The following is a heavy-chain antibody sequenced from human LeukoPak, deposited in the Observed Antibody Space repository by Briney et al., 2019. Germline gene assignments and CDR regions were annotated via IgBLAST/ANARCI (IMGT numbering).Heavy chain of an antibody. V-gene: IGHV5-51*01. CDR2: IYPGDSDT. D-gene: IGHD5-24*01. CDR3: AREARRDGYNWDAFDI. J-gene: IGHJ3*02. Sequence: GESLKISCKGSGYSFTSYWIGWVRQMPGKGLEWMGIIYPGDSDTRYSPSFQGQVTISADKSISTAYLQWSSLKSSDTAMYYCAREARRDGYNWDAFDIWGQGTMVTVSS. CDR1: GYSFTSYW.